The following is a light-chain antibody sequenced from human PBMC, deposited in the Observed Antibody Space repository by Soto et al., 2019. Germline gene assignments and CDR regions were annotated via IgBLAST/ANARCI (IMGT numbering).Light chain of an antibody. Sequence: DLQMTQSPSSLSASVGDRVTMNCRASQATATYLAWYQQKPGQAPKLLISDASTLQSGVPSRFSGSGSGTDFTLTISSLQPEDVAIYYCQNYNRAPFTFGPGTRVDLK. CDR1: QATATY. J-gene: IGKJ3*01. V-gene: IGKV1-27*01. CDR3: QNYNRAPFT. CDR2: DAS.